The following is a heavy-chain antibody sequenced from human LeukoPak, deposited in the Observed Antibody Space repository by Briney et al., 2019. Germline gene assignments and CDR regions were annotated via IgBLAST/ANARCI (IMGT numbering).Heavy chain of an antibody. V-gene: IGHV3-48*02. CDR3: ARGSTPDY. Sequence: GGSLRLSCAASGFTFSSYSMNWVRQAPGKGLEWISYISSASITICYADSVKGRFTISRDNARNSLYLQMNSLRDEDTAVYYCARGSTPDYWGQGTLVTVSS. CDR2: ISSASITI. J-gene: IGHJ4*02. CDR1: GFTFSSYS. D-gene: IGHD5/OR15-5a*01.